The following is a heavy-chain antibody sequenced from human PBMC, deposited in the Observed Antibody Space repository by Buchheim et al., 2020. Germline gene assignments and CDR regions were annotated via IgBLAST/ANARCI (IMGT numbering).Heavy chain of an antibody. V-gene: IGHV3-15*01. CDR2: IKSNTDGGTT. D-gene: IGHD3-3*01. CDR3: ATAGFRFLAWS. Sequence: EVQLVESGGGLVKPGGSLRLSCAASGFSFTNTWMSWVRQAPGKGLEWVGRIKSNTDGGTTDYAAPVKGRFTISRDDSKNTLYLQMSGLKIEDTAVYHCATAGFRFLAWSWGQGTL. J-gene: IGHJ5*02. CDR1: GFSFTNTW.